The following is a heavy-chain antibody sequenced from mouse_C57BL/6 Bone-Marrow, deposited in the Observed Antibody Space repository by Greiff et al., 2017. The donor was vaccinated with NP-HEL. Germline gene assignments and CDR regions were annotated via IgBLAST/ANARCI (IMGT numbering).Heavy chain of an antibody. J-gene: IGHJ4*01. CDR1: GYAFSSYW. V-gene: IGHV1-80*01. CDR3: ARNYDEDAMDY. CDR2: IYPGDGDT. D-gene: IGHD2-3*01. Sequence: QVTLKESGAELVKPGASVKISCKASGYAFSSYWMNWVKQRPGKGLEWIGQIYPGDGDTNYNGKFKGKATLTADKSSSTAYMQLSSLTSEDSAVYFCARNYDEDAMDYWGQGTSVTVSS.